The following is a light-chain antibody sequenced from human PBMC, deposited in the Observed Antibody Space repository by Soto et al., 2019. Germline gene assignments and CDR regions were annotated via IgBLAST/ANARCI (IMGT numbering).Light chain of an antibody. CDR1: QGIGDT. Sequence: EVVMRQSPATLSVSPGEGATLSCRASQGIGDTLAWYQHKPGQTPRLLIYDTSTRATGVPTRFSGSGSGSDFTLTISSLQSEDFAVYYCQQYNTWRSISFGQGTRLEIK. CDR2: DTS. CDR3: QQYNTWRSIS. V-gene: IGKV3-15*01. J-gene: IGKJ5*01.